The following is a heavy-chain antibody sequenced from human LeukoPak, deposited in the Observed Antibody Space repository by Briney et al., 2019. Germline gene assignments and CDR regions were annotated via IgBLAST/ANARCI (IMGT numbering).Heavy chain of an antibody. CDR1: GYTFTSYG. J-gene: IGHJ6*03. V-gene: IGHV1-18*01. CDR3: ARDLVYDFWSGYSFYYYMDV. CDR2: ISAYNGNT. Sequence: ASVKVSCKASGYTFTSYGISWVRQAPGQGLEWMGWISAYNGNTNYAQKLQGRVTMTTDTSTSTAYMELRSLRSDDTAVYYCARDLVYDFWSGYSFYYYMDVWGKGTTVTVSS. D-gene: IGHD3-3*01.